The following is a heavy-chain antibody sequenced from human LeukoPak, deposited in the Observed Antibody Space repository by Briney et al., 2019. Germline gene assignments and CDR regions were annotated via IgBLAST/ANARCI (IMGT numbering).Heavy chain of an antibody. CDR1: GFTFSSYE. Sequence: GGSLRLSCSASGFTFSSYELNWVRQAPGKGGEGISYISDIGSTQHYADSVKGRFTISRDNAKNSLYLQMNSLTVDDTAVYYCARDRSKVTAYDDALDIWGQGTMVMVSS. CDR3: ARDRSKVTAYDDALDI. D-gene: IGHD2-21*02. V-gene: IGHV3-48*03. J-gene: IGHJ3*02. CDR2: ISDIGSTQ.